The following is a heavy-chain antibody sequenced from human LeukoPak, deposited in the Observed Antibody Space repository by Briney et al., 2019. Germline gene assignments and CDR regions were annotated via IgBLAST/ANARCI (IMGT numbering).Heavy chain of an antibody. V-gene: IGHV4-59*08. CDR3: ARHGPGDYGDYGFDY. Sequence: SETLSLTCTVSGGSISSYYWSWIRHPPGKGLELIGYIYYSGSTNYNPSLKSRVTISVDTSKNQFSLKLSSVTAADTAVYYCARHGPGDYGDYGFDYWGQGTLVTVSS. CDR2: IYYSGST. CDR1: GGSISSYY. D-gene: IGHD4-17*01. J-gene: IGHJ4*02.